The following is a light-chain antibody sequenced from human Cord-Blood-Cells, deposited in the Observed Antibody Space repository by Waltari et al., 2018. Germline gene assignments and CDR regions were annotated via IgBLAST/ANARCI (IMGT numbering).Light chain of an antibody. CDR3: CSYAGSSTWV. CDR1: SSDVGSYNL. J-gene: IGLJ3*02. CDR2: EGS. Sequence: QSALTQPASVSGSPGQSITISCTGTSSDVGSYNLVSWYQQHPGKAPKLMIYEGSKRTSGVSNRFSGSKSGNTASLTISGLQAEDEADYYCCSYAGSSTWVFGGGTKLT. V-gene: IGLV2-23*01.